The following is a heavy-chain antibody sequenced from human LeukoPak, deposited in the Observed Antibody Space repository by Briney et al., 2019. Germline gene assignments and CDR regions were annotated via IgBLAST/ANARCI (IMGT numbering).Heavy chain of an antibody. Sequence: PGGSLRLSCAVSGFTFTDYWMNSVRQAPGKGPEWVASIRQDGSEKTYVDSVKGRFTISRDNTKNSLSLQLNGLRAEDTAVSSCAREGAGAGLYLDLWGQGTLLAVSS. CDR1: GFTFTDYW. CDR2: IRQDGSEK. D-gene: IGHD6-13*01. V-gene: IGHV3-7*01. J-gene: IGHJ4*01. CDR3: AREGAGAGLYLDL.